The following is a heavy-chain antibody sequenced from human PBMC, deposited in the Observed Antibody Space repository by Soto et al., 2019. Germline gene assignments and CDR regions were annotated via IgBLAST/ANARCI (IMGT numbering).Heavy chain of an antibody. D-gene: IGHD6-19*01. CDR1: GYTFTSYA. CDR2: INAGNGNT. V-gene: IGHV1-3*01. Sequence: GASVKVSCKASGYTFTSYAMHWVRQAPGQRLEWMGWINAGNGNTKYSQKFQGRVTITRDTSASTAYMELSSLRSEDTAVYYCARDRHSSGRLVTDYWGQGTLVTVSS. J-gene: IGHJ4*02. CDR3: ARDRHSSGRLVTDY.